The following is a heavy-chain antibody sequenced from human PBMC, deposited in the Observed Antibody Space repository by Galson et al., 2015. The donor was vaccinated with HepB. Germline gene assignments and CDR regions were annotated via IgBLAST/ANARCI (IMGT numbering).Heavy chain of an antibody. CDR2: ISGSGGST. CDR3: AKDHYYYDSSGYYHAEYFQH. D-gene: IGHD3-22*01. J-gene: IGHJ1*01. CDR1: GFTFSSYA. Sequence: SLRLSCAASGFTFSSYAMSWVRQAPGKGLEWVSAISGSGGSTYYADSVKGRFTISRDNSKNTLYLQMNSLKAEDTAVYYCAKDHYYYDSSGYYHAEYFQHWGQGT. V-gene: IGHV3-23*01.